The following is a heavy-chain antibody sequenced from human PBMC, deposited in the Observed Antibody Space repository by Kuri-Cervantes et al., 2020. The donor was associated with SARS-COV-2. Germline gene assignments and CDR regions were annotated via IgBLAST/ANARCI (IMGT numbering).Heavy chain of an antibody. Sequence: GGSLRLSCAASGFTFSSYSMNWVRQAPGKGLEWVSYISSSSSTIYYADSVKGRFTISRDNAKNSLYLQMNSLRDEDTAVYYCARAPEGYYYGSESANYYYYGMDVWGQETTVTVSS. CDR1: GFTFSSYS. CDR2: ISSSSSTI. CDR3: ARAPEGYYYGSESANYYYYGMDV. J-gene: IGHJ6*02. V-gene: IGHV3-48*02. D-gene: IGHD3-10*01.